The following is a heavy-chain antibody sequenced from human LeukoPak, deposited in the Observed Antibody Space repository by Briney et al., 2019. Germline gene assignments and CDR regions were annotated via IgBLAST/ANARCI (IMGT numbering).Heavy chain of an antibody. CDR1: GFTFDDYA. V-gene: IGHV3-9*01. CDR3: ARDRDYDSSGD. CDR2: ISWNSGGI. Sequence: GGSLRLSCAASGFTFDDYAMHWVRHAPGKGLEWVSGISWNSGGIGYADSVKGRFTISRDNAKNSLYLQMNSLRAEDTAVYYCARDRDYDSSGDWGQGTLVTVSS. J-gene: IGHJ4*02. D-gene: IGHD3-22*01.